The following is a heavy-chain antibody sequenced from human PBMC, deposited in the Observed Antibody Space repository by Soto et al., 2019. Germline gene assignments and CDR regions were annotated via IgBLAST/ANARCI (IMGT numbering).Heavy chain of an antibody. V-gene: IGHV3-30-3*01. CDR1: GFTFSNYA. CDR2: ISYDGGNK. Sequence: QVQLVESGGGVVQPGRSLRLSCAASGFTFSNYAMHWVRQAPGKGLEWVAVISYDGGNKYYADSVKGRLTISRDNSKNTLYLQMNSLRAEDTAVHYCARNTWQQPRDYYYGMDVWGQGTTVTVSS. D-gene: IGHD6-13*01. CDR3: ARNTWQQPRDYYYGMDV. J-gene: IGHJ6*02.